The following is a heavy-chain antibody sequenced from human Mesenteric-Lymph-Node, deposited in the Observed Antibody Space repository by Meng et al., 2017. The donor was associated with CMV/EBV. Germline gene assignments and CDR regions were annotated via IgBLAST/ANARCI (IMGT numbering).Heavy chain of an antibody. Sequence: SETLSLTCTVSGGSISSYYWSWIRQPPGKGLEWIGYIYYSGSTNYNPSLKSRVTISVDTSKNQFSLKLSSVAAADTAVYYCARVGITIFGVLSHLDYWGQGMLVTVSS. V-gene: IGHV4-59*01. CDR1: GGSISSYY. D-gene: IGHD3-3*01. CDR2: IYYSGST. CDR3: ARVGITIFGVLSHLDY. J-gene: IGHJ4*02.